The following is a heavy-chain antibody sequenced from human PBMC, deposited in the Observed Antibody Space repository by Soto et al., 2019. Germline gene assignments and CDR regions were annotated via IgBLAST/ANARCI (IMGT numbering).Heavy chain of an antibody. D-gene: IGHD6-19*01. CDR2: INPSGGST. Sequence: ASVKVSCKASGYTFTSYYMHWVRQAPGQGLEWMGIINPSGGSTSYAQKFQGRVTMTRDTSTSTVYMELSSLRSEDTAVYYCARAAGMTVAGTPGVDYWGQGTLVAVSS. CDR3: ARAAGMTVAGTPGVDY. V-gene: IGHV1-46*01. J-gene: IGHJ4*02. CDR1: GYTFTSYY.